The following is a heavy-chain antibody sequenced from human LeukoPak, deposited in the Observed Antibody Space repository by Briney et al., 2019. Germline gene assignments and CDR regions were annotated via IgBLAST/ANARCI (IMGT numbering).Heavy chain of an antibody. V-gene: IGHV1-18*01. CDR3: ARREWGVAAAYYYYYYMDV. CDR1: GGTFSSYG. J-gene: IGHJ6*03. D-gene: IGHD6-25*01. CDR2: ISAYNGNT. Sequence: ASVKVSCKASGGTFSSYGISWVRQAPGQGLEWMGWISAYNGNTNYAQKLQGRVTMTTDTSTSTAYMELRSLRSDDTAVYYCARREWGVAAAYYYYYYMDVWGKGTTVTVSS.